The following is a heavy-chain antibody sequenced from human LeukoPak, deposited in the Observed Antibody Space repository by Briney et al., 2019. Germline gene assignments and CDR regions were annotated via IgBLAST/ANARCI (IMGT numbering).Heavy chain of an antibody. D-gene: IGHD1-26*01. CDR2: IYHSGST. J-gene: IGHJ4*02. Sequence: SETPSLTCAVSGYSISSGYYWGWIRQPPGKGLEWIGSIYHSGSTYYNPSLKSRVTISVDTSKNQFSLKLSSVTAADTAVYYCARATSWYSGSYADYWGERTLVTVSS. CDR3: ARATSWYSGSYADY. CDR1: GYSISSGYY. V-gene: IGHV4-38-2*01.